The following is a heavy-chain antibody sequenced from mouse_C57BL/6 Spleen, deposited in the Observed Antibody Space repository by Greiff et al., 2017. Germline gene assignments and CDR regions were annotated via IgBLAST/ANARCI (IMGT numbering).Heavy chain of an antibody. D-gene: IGHD2-5*01. V-gene: IGHV5-17*01. CDR3: ARPLYYSNWYFDV. CDR2: ISSGSSTI. CDR1: GFTFSDYG. J-gene: IGHJ1*03. Sequence: EVMLVESGGGLVKPGGSLKLSCAASGFTFSDYGMHWVRQAPEKGLEWVAYISSGSSTIYYADTVKGRFTISRDNAKNTLFLQMTSLRSEDTAMYYCARPLYYSNWYFDVWGTGTTVTVSS.